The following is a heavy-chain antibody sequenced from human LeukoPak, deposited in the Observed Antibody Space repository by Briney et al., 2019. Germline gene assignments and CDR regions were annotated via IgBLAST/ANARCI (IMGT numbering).Heavy chain of an antibody. J-gene: IGHJ4*02. CDR1: GFNFNYYG. Sequence: GGSLRLSGAASGFNFNYYGMHWVRQAPGKGLEWVAFICYDGSNKYYADSVKGRFTISRDNSENTLYMQMNSLRVEDTAVYYCAKDLQFLLLMGEIDYWGQGTLVTVSS. D-gene: IGHD2-2*01. V-gene: IGHV3-30*02. CDR2: ICYDGSNK. CDR3: AKDLQFLLLMGEIDY.